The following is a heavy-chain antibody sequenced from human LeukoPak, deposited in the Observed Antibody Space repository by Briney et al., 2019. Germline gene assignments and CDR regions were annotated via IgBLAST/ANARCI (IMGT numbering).Heavy chain of an antibody. D-gene: IGHD2-2*01. CDR3: ARGRSRGFVSSSPYYYYGMDV. CDR2: INHSGST. CDR1: GGSFSGYY. Sequence: SETLSLTCAVYGGSFSGYYWSWIRQPPARGLDWIGEINHSGSTNYNPSLKSRVTISVDTSKNQFSLKLSSVTAADTAVYYCARGRSRGFVSSSPYYYYGMDVWGQGTTVTVSS. J-gene: IGHJ6*02. V-gene: IGHV4-34*01.